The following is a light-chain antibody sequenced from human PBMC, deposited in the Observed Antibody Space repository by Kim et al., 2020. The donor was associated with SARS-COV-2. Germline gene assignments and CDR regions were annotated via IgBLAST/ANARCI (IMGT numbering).Light chain of an antibody. CDR2: GKN. CDR3: NSRDSNNNVL. Sequence: VALGQTVRITCQGDSLRSYYATWYQQKPGQAPILVIYGKNNRPSGIPDRFAGSSSGNTASLTITGTQAGDEADYYCNSRDSNNNVLFGGGTRLTVL. J-gene: IGLJ2*01. V-gene: IGLV3-19*01. CDR1: SLRSYY.